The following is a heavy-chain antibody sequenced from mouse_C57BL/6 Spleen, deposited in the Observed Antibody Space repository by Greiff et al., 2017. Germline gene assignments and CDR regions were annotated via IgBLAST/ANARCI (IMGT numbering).Heavy chain of an antibody. CDR3: ARRGDSSGYSWCAY. D-gene: IGHD3-2*02. J-gene: IGHJ3*01. V-gene: IGHV1-64*01. CDR1: GYTFTSYW. CDR2: IHPNSGST. Sequence: VQLQQPGAELVKPGASVKLSCKASGYTFTSYWMHWVKQRPGQGLEWIGMIHPNSGSTNYNEKFKSKATLTVDKSSSTAYMQLSSLTSEDSAVYYCARRGDSSGYSWCAYWGQGTLVTVSA.